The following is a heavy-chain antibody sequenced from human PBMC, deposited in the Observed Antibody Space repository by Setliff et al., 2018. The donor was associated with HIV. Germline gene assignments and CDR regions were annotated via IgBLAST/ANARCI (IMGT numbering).Heavy chain of an antibody. CDR2: IKSKTDGGIT. V-gene: IGHV3-15*01. CDR1: GFTFSNAW. D-gene: IGHD3-16*01. CDR3: ARRGWGGFMEGRHLDF. Sequence: GGSLRLSCAASGFTFSNAWMSWVRQAPGKGLEWVGRIKSKTDGGITDYVTPVKGRFTISRDDSKNTLYLQMNSLKTEDTAVYYCARRGWGGFMEGRHLDFWGQGTLVTVSS. J-gene: IGHJ4*02.